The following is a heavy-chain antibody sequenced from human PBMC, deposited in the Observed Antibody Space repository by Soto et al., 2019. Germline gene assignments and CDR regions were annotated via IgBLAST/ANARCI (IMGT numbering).Heavy chain of an antibody. J-gene: IGHJ4*02. Sequence: GGSLRLSCAASGFTFSSYGRHWVRQAPGKGLVWVSRINSDGSSTSYADSVKGRFTISRDNAKNTLYLQMNSLRAEDTAVYYCAKPPNYYDSSGYYDYWGQGTLLTVSS. CDR3: AKPPNYYDSSGYYDY. CDR2: INSDGSST. D-gene: IGHD3-22*01. CDR1: GFTFSSYG. V-gene: IGHV3-74*01.